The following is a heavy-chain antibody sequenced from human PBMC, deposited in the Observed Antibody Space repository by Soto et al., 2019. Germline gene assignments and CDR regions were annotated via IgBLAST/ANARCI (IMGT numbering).Heavy chain of an antibody. J-gene: IGHJ6*02. CDR1: GYSFTSYW. Sequence: GESLKISCKGSGYSFTSYWIGWVRQMPGKGLEWMGIIYPGDSDTRYSPSFQGQVTISADKSVSTAYLQWSSLKASDTAMYYCARTSAAGKYYNGMDGWGQGTTVSVPS. D-gene: IGHD6-13*01. CDR3: ARTSAAGKYYNGMDG. CDR2: IYPGDSDT. V-gene: IGHV5-51*01.